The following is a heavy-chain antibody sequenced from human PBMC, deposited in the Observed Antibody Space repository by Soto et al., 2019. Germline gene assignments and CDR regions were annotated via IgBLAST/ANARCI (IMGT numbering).Heavy chain of an antibody. CDR1: GFSLSTSGVG. Sequence: GSGPTLVNPTQTLTLTCTFSGFSLSTSGVGVGWVRQPPGKALEWLALIYWNDDKRYSPSLKSRLTITKDTSKNQVVLTMTNMDPVDTATYYCAHPNGLWFGEFLRYNWFDPWGQGTLVTVPQ. CDR3: AHPNGLWFGEFLRYNWFDP. V-gene: IGHV2-5*01. CDR2: IYWNDDK. J-gene: IGHJ5*02. D-gene: IGHD3-10*01.